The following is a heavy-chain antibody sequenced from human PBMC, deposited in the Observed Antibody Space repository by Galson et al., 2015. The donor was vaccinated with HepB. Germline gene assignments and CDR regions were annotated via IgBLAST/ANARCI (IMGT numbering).Heavy chain of an antibody. CDR2: IKQDGSEK. CDR3: AREGVVAAADY. V-gene: IGHV3-7*05. Sequence: LRLSCAASGFSLSSYWMRWVRQAPGKGLEWVANIKQDGSEKNYVDSVKGRFTISRDNAKNSLYLQMNSLRAEDTAIYYCAREGVVAAADYWGQGTLVTVSS. D-gene: IGHD2-2*01. J-gene: IGHJ4*02. CDR1: GFSLSSYW.